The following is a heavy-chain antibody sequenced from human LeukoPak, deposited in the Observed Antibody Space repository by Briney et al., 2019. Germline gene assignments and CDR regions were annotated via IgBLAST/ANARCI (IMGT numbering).Heavy chain of an antibody. D-gene: IGHD3-10*02. CDR1: GFTFSSYA. CDR2: ISYDGSNK. CDR3: AREYVRFFDY. J-gene: IGHJ4*02. Sequence: GGSLRLSCAASGFTFSSYAMHWVRQAPGKGLEWVAVISYDGSNKYYADSVKGRFTISRDNSKNTLYLQMNSLRAEDTALYYCAREYVRFFDYWGQGTLVTVSS. V-gene: IGHV3-30-3*01.